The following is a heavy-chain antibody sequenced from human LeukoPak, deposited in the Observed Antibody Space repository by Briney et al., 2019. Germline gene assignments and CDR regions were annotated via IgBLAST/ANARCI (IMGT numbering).Heavy chain of an antibody. Sequence: GGSLRLSCAASGFTFSSYAMHWVRQAPGKGLEYVSAISSNGGTTYYTDSVKGRFIISRDNSKNTLYLQMGSLRTGDMAVYYCARSEYSYGADAFDIWGQGTMVTVSS. D-gene: IGHD5-18*01. CDR1: GFTFSSYA. V-gene: IGHV3-64*02. CDR3: ARSEYSYGADAFDI. J-gene: IGHJ3*02. CDR2: ISSNGGTT.